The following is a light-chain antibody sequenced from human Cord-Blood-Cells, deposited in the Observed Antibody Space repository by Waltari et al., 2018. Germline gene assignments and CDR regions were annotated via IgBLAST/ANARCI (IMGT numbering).Light chain of an antibody. V-gene: IGKV3-15*01. J-gene: IGKJ4*01. CDR3: QQYNNWPLT. CDR2: GAS. CDR1: HSGSSN. Sequence: EIVMTQSPATRSVSPGERATLSCRASHSGSSNLAWYQQKPGQAPRLLIYGASSRATGTPARFSCSRSGTEFTLTISSLQSEDFAVYYWQQYNNWPLTFGGGTKVEIK.